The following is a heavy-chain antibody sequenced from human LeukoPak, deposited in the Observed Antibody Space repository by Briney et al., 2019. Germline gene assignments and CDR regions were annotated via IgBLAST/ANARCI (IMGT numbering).Heavy chain of an antibody. Sequence: GGSLRLSCAASGFTYSIYAMSWVRQAPGKGLEWVSALSGSGGSTYYADSVKGRFTISRDNSTNTLYLQMNVQRAEDTAVYCCAKLVPSDDFWSGYLGWFDPWGQGTLVTVSS. V-gene: IGHV3-23*01. D-gene: IGHD3-3*01. CDR1: GFTYSIYA. J-gene: IGHJ5*02. CDR2: LSGSGGST. CDR3: AKLVPSDDFWSGYLGWFDP.